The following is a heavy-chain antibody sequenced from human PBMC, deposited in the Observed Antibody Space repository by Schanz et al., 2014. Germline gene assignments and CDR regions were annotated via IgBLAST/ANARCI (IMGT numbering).Heavy chain of an antibody. CDR2: IYTSGST. CDR3: ARDRGYDFSFDP. CDR1: GGSISSFY. Sequence: QVQLQESGPGLVKSSETLSLTCTVSGGSISSFYWCWIRQPAGKGLEWIGRIYTSGSTNYNPSLKSRVTMSLATSKNQFSLKLSSVTAADTAVYYCARDRGYDFSFDPWGQGTLVTVSS. D-gene: IGHD3-3*01. J-gene: IGHJ5*02. V-gene: IGHV4-4*07.